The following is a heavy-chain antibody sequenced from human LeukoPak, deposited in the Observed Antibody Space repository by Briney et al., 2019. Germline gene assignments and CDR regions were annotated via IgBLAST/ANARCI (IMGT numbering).Heavy chain of an antibody. V-gene: IGHV3-74*03. Sequence: GGSLRLSCAASGVTFSNYWMHWVRQAPGKGLVWVSRVSSDGSSAAYADSVKGRFTISRDNAENTLYLQMNSLRAEDTAVYYCARHAAFVLFDYWGQGTLVSVSS. CDR1: GVTFSNYW. CDR3: ARHAAFVLFDY. J-gene: IGHJ4*02. D-gene: IGHD6-6*01. CDR2: VSSDGSSA.